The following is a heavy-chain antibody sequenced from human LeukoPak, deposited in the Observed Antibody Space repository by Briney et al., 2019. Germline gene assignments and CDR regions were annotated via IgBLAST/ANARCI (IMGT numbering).Heavy chain of an antibody. Sequence: PSETLSLTCTVSGGSISSYYWSWIRQPAGKGLEWIGRIYTSGSTNYNPSLKSRVTMSVDTSKDQFSLKLSSVTAADTAVYYCAREGRFGVWATPGQGYFDYWGQGTLVTVSS. CDR2: IYTSGST. CDR3: AREGRFGVWATPGQGYFDY. D-gene: IGHD3-3*01. CDR1: GGSISSYY. V-gene: IGHV4-4*07. J-gene: IGHJ4*02.